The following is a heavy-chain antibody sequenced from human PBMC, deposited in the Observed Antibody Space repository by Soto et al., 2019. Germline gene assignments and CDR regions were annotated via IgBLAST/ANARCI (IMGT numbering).Heavy chain of an antibody. V-gene: IGHV3-73*01. Sequence: EVQLVESGGGLVRPGGSLTLSCSVSGLTFSVSVIHWVRQPPGKGLEWVGRVRTKINDYATSYSESVKGRFTISRDDSKNTAWLQMNSLTTEDTAVYYCTRPDYRGDSGALWCRGTLVTVSS. CDR3: TRPDYRGDSGAL. CDR1: GLTFSVSV. CDR2: VRTKINDYAT. D-gene: IGHD2-21*02. J-gene: IGHJ4*02.